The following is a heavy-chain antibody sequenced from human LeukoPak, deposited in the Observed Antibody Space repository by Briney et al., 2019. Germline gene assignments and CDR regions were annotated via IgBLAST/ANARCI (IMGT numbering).Heavy chain of an antibody. CDR3: SRKGVNTAFDI. Sequence: GGSLRLSCAASGFTVSSNYMSWVCQAPGKGLEWVSILYSGGRTYYADTVKGRFTISSDNSKNTLFLQMNSLRAEDTAVYYCSRKGVNTAFDIWGQGTMVTVSS. CDR2: LYSGGRT. V-gene: IGHV3-53*01. CDR1: GFTVSSNY. D-gene: IGHD3-10*01. J-gene: IGHJ3*02.